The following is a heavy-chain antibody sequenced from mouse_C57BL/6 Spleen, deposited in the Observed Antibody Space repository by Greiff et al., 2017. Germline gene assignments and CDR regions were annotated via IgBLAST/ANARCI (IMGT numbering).Heavy chain of an antibody. CDR3: ARVGYSNDLAY. CDR1: GYTFTSYG. V-gene: IGHV1-81*01. J-gene: IGHJ3*01. CDR2: IYPRSGNT. Sequence: QVQLKQSGAELARPGASVKLSCKASGYTFTSYGISWVKQRTGQGLEWIGEIYPRSGNTYYNEKFKGKATLTADKSSSTAYMELRSLTSEDSAVYFCARVGYSNDLAYWGQGTLVTVSA. D-gene: IGHD2-5*01.